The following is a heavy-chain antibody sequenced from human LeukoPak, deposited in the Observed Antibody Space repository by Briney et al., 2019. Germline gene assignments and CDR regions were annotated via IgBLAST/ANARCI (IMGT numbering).Heavy chain of an antibody. CDR3: ARDHCSSTSCYDAFDI. V-gene: IGHV3-23*01. D-gene: IGHD2-2*01. Sequence: GGTLRLSCEASGFTFSSYGMSRVRQAPGKGLEWVSAISDSGGSTYYADSVKGRFTISRDNSKNTLYLQMNSLRAEDTAVYYCARDHCSSTSCYDAFDIWGQGTMVTVSS. CDR2: ISDSGGST. J-gene: IGHJ3*02. CDR1: GFTFSSYG.